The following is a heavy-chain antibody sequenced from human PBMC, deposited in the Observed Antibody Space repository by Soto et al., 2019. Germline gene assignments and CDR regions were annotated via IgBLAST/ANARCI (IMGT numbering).Heavy chain of an antibody. CDR2: INTAKGNT. V-gene: IGHV1-3*04. CDR3: ARGSSWAHFDY. D-gene: IGHD6-13*01. Sequence: QVQLVQSGAEVKKPGASVRVSCKASGYTFTSYAIHWVRQAPGQRLEWMGWINTAKGNTGYSQKLQGRVTITRDTSASIVYLELSSLRSEDTAVYYWARGSSWAHFDYWGQGTLVTVSS. J-gene: IGHJ4*02. CDR1: GYTFTSYA.